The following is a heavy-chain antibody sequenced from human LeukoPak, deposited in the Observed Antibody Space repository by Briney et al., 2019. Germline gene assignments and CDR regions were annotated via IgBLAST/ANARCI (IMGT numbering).Heavy chain of an antibody. CDR1: GFTFSSYE. Sequence: GGSLRLSCAASGFTFSSYEMNWVRQAPGKGLEWVSYISSSGNTIYYADSVKGRFTISRDNPKNSLYLQMNSLRAEDTAVYYCARGGNWNYGSDFDYWGQGTLVTVSS. J-gene: IGHJ4*02. D-gene: IGHD1-7*01. CDR2: ISSSGNTI. CDR3: ARGGNWNYGSDFDY. V-gene: IGHV3-48*03.